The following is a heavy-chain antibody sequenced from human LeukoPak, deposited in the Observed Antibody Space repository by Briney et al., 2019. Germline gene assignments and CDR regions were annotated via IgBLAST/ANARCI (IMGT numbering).Heavy chain of an antibody. D-gene: IGHD3-10*01. Sequence: PSQTLSLTCTVSGGSISSGGYYWSWVRQHPGKGLEWIGYIYYSGNTYYNPSLKSLVTISVDTSKNQFPLKLSSVTAADTAVYYCARTYGSGLSAFDIWGQGTMVTVSS. CDR3: ARTYGSGLSAFDI. CDR2: IYYSGNT. CDR1: GGSISSGGYY. J-gene: IGHJ3*02. V-gene: IGHV4-31*01.